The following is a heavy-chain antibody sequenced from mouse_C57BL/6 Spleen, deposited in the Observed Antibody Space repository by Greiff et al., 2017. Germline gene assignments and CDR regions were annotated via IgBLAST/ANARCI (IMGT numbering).Heavy chain of an antibody. V-gene: IGHV1-26*01. CDR2: INPNNGGT. D-gene: IGHD2-3*01. CDR3: ARVDGYSSTGYCDV. Sequence: EVKLQQSGPELVKPGASVKISCKASGYTFTDYYMNWVKQSHGKSLEWIGDINPNNGGTSYNQKFKGKATLTVDKSSSTAYMELRSLTSEDSAVYYCARVDGYSSTGYCDVWGTGTTVTVSS. CDR1: GYTFTDYY. J-gene: IGHJ1*03.